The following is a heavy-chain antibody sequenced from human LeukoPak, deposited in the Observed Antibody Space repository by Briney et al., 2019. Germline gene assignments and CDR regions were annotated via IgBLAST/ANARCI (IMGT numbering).Heavy chain of an antibody. Sequence: PGGSLRLSCAASGFTFSSCAMSWVRQAPGKGLEWVSAISGSGGSTYYADSVKGRFTISRDNSKNTLYLQMNSLRAEDTAVYYCAKDRRLDYGDGQYDYWGQGTLVTVSS. CDR3: AKDRRLDYGDGQYDY. V-gene: IGHV3-23*01. CDR1: GFTFSSCA. CDR2: ISGSGGST. D-gene: IGHD4-17*01. J-gene: IGHJ4*02.